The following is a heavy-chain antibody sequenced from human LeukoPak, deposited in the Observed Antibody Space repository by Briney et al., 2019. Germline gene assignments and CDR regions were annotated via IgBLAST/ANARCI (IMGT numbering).Heavy chain of an antibody. CDR1: GYTFTGYY. V-gene: IGHV1-2*02. D-gene: IGHD2-2*01. CDR3: AIGDLGYCSSTSCLEY. Sequence: GASVKVSCNTSGYTFTGYYMHWVRQAPGQGPEWMGSINPNNGGTNNAQKFQGRVTMTRDTSISTAYMELSRLRSDDTAVYYCAIGDLGYCSSTSCLEYWGQGTLVTVSS. CDR2: INPNNGGT. J-gene: IGHJ4*02.